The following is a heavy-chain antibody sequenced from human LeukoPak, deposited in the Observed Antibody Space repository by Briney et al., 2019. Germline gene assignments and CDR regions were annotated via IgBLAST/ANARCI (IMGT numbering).Heavy chain of an antibody. D-gene: IGHD1-26*01. CDR3: ARRVAGSYPNWFDP. V-gene: IGHV3-7*03. J-gene: IGHJ5*02. CDR2: IKQDGSEK. CDR1: GFTFSSYW. Sequence: GGSLRLSCAASGFTFSSYWMSWVRQAPGKGLEWVANIKQDGSEKYYVDSVKGRFTISRDNAKNSLYLQMNSLRAEDTAVYYCARRVAGSYPNWFDPWGQGTLVTVSS.